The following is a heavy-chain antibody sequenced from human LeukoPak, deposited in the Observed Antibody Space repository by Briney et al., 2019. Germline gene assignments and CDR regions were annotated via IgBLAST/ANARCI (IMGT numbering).Heavy chain of an antibody. CDR3: AKDDRYSSRRGLDY. CDR1: GFTFSSYG. V-gene: IGHV3-30*02. D-gene: IGHD6-13*01. CDR2: IRYDGSNK. Sequence: GGSLRLSCAASGFTFSSYGMHWVRQASGKGLEWVAFIRYDGSNKYYADSVKGRFTISRDNSKNTLYLQMNSLRAEDTAVYYCAKDDRYSSRRGLDYWGQGTLVTVSS. J-gene: IGHJ4*02.